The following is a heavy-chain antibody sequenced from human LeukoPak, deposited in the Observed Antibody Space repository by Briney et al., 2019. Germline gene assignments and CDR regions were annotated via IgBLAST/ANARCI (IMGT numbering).Heavy chain of an antibody. CDR3: ARPRGSSGRGDFDY. CDR2: INAYNGNT. Sequence: ASVKVSCKASGYTFTTYGISWVRQAPGQGLEWMGWINAYNGNTNYAQKLQGRVTMTTDTSTGTAYIELRSLRSDDTAVYYCARPRGSSGRGDFDYWGQGTLVTVSS. V-gene: IGHV1-18*01. D-gene: IGHD6-19*01. J-gene: IGHJ4*02. CDR1: GYTFTTYG.